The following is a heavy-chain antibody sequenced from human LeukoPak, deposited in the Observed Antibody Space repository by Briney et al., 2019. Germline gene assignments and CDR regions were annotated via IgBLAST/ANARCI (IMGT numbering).Heavy chain of an antibody. D-gene: IGHD3-16*02. Sequence: ASVKVSCKASGYTFTSYDINWVRQATGQGLEWMGWMNPNSGNTGYAQKFQGRVTMTRNTSISTAYMELSSLRSEDTAVYYCARGDYDYVWGSYRYPWFDPWGQGTLVTVSS. CDR3: ARGDYDYVWGSYRYPWFDP. V-gene: IGHV1-8*01. CDR2: MNPNSGNT. CDR1: GYTFTSYD. J-gene: IGHJ5*02.